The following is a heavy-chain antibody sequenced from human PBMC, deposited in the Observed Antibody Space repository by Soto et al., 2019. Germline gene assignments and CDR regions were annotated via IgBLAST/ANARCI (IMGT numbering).Heavy chain of an antibody. D-gene: IGHD1-7*01. J-gene: IGHJ6*02. Sequence: SVKVSCKASGGTFSSYAISWVRQAPGQGLEWMGGIIPIFGTANYAQKFQGRVTITADESTSTAYMELSSLRSEDTAVYYCASGSITGTTRARDYYYGMDVCDQATTATVSS. V-gene: IGHV1-69*13. CDR1: GGTFSSYA. CDR3: ASGSITGTTRARDYYYGMDV. CDR2: IIPIFGTA.